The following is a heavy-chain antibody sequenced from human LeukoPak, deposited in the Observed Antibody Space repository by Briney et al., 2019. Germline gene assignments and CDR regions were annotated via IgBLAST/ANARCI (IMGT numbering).Heavy chain of an antibody. D-gene: IGHD2-21*01. CDR3: ARDLRVISFDN. J-gene: IGHJ4*02. CDR1: GFSFSIYG. Sequence: GGSLRLSCAASGFSFSIYGMNWVRQAPGKGLEWVSGITGSGGTTYYADSVKGRATISRDNSKNALYLQMNSLRAEDTAIYYCARDLRVISFDNWGQGTLVSVSS. CDR2: ITGSGGTT. V-gene: IGHV3-23*01.